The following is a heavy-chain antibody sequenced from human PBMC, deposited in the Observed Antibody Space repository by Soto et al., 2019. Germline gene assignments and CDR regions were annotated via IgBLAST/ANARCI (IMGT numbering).Heavy chain of an antibody. D-gene: IGHD4-17*01. Sequence: QVQLVQSGAEVKKPGSSVKVSCKASGGTFSSYAISWVRQAPGQGLEWMGGIIPIFGTANYAQKFQGRVTLTPDESTGTAYMELSSLRSGDTAVYYCARRATVTKMPGWFDPWGQGTLVTVSS. J-gene: IGHJ5*02. CDR2: IIPIFGTA. CDR3: ARRATVTKMPGWFDP. V-gene: IGHV1-69*05. CDR1: GGTFSSYA.